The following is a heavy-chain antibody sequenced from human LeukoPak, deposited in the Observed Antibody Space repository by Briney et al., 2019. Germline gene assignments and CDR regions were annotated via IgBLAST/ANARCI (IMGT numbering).Heavy chain of an antibody. CDR3: ARAHYDFWSGYSAGDYFDY. Sequence: SETLSLTCAVYGGSFSGYYWSWIRQPPGKGLEWIGEINHSGSTNYNPSLKSRVTISVDTSKNQFSLKLSSVTAADTAVYYCARAHYDFWSGYSAGDYFDYCGQGTLVIVSS. V-gene: IGHV4-34*01. D-gene: IGHD3-3*01. CDR1: GGSFSGYY. CDR2: INHSGST. J-gene: IGHJ4*02.